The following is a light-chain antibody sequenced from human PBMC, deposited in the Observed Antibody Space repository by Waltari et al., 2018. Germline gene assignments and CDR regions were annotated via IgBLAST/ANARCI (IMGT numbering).Light chain of an antibody. V-gene: IGLV2-8*01. CDR2: EVT. CDR1: STDVEGYVP. J-gene: IGLJ3*02. CDR3: SSYAGGSSLM. Sequence: QSALTQPPSASGSPGQSITISCPGISTDVEGYVPVFGYQQHPGKAPKLLIYEVTTRPSGVPDRFSGSKSDNTASLAVSGLQAEDEADYYCSSYAGGSSLMFGGGTKLTVL.